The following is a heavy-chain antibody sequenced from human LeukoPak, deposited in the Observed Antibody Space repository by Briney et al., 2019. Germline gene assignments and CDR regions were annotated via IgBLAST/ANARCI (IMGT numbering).Heavy chain of an antibody. CDR3: ARDQSVAGKKDAFDI. J-gene: IGHJ3*02. D-gene: IGHD6-19*01. CDR2: IYHSGDT. Sequence: SETLSLTCTVSGGSIGTYYWSWIRQPPGKGLEWIGYIYHSGDTKYNPSLKSRVTISVDTSKNQFSLRLRSVTAADTAVYYCARDQSVAGKKDAFDIWGQGTMVTVSS. V-gene: IGHV4-59*12. CDR1: GGSIGTYY.